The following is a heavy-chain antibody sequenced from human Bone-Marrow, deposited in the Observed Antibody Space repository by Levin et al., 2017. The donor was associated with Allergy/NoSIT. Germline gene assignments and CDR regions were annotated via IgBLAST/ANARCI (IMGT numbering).Heavy chain of an antibody. Sequence: SETLSLTCSVSGDFINTGDYYWSWLRQFPGRGLEWIGHIYYSGLTYFNPALESRATTTVDKATNQFSLEMTSMTAADTAIYYRAKDPNWPFDYWGQGTLVTVSS. CDR2: IYYSGLT. CDR1: GDFINTGDYY. J-gene: IGHJ4*02. V-gene: IGHV4-30-4*01. D-gene: IGHD7-27*01. CDR3: AKDPNWPFDY.